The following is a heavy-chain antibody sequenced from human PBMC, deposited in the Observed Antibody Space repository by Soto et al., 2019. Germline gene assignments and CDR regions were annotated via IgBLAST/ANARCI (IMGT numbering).Heavy chain of an antibody. CDR3: AKVTAVAGNYYFEY. D-gene: IGHD6-19*01. Sequence: GWSLRLSCAASGFTFSSYAMSLVRQAPGKGLEWVSSISGSGGSTYYADSVKGRFTISRDNSKNTLYLQMNSLRAEDTAVYYCAKVTAVAGNYYFEYWGKGTLVTVSS. CDR1: GFTFSSYA. CDR2: ISGSGGST. V-gene: IGHV3-23*01. J-gene: IGHJ4*02.